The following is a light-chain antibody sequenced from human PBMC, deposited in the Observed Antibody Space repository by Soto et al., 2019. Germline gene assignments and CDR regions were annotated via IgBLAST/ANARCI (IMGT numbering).Light chain of an antibody. V-gene: IGKV1-5*01. CDR3: NHRV. CDR2: DAS. Sequence: DIQMTQSPSTLSASVGDRVTITCRASQDISTWLAWYQQRPGKAPHLLIYDASRLQSGVPSRFTGSGSGTEFTLTVSSLQPDDFATYYGNHRVFGPGTTLEIK. J-gene: IGKJ3*01. CDR1: QDISTW.